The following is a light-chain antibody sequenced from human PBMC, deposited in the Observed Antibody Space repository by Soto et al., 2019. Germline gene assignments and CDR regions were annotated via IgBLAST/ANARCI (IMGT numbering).Light chain of an antibody. CDR1: QSVSSSY. CDR3: QQYGNSPLIT. CDR2: GAS. Sequence: EIVLTQSPGTLSLPPGERATLSCRASQSVSSSYLAWYQQKPGQAPRLLIYGASSRATGIPDRFSGSGSGTDFTLTISRLEPEDFAVYYCQQYGNSPLITFGQGTRREIK. J-gene: IGKJ5*01. V-gene: IGKV3-20*01.